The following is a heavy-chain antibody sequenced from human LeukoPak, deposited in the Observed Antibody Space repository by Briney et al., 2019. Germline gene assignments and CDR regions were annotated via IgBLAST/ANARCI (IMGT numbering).Heavy chain of an antibody. CDR1: GGSISSSSYY. V-gene: IGHV4-39*07. Sequence: SETLSLTCTVSGGSISSSSYYWGWIRQPPGKGLEWIGSIYYSGSTYYNPSLKSRVTISVDTSKNQFSLKLSSVTAADTAVYYCARAPNSTLEPTTGGRAFDIWGQGTMVTVSS. CDR3: ARAPNSTLEPTTGGRAFDI. J-gene: IGHJ3*02. CDR2: IYYSGST. D-gene: IGHD4-17*01.